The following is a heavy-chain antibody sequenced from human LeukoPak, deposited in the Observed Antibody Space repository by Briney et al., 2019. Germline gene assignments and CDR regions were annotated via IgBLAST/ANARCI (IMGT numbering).Heavy chain of an antibody. CDR1: GGTFSSYA. CDR2: IIPIFGTA. CDR3: ARVGVATIGYYFDY. V-gene: IGHV1-69*05. Sequence: ASVKVSCKASGGTFSSYAISWVRQAPGQGLEWMGGIIPIFGTANYAQKFQGRVTITTDESTSTAYMELSSLRSEDTAVYYCARVGVATIGYYFDYWGQGILVTVSS. J-gene: IGHJ4*02. D-gene: IGHD5-12*01.